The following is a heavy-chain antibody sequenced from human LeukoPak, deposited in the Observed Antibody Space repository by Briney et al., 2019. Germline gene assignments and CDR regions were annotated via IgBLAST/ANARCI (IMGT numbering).Heavy chain of an antibody. CDR1: GFTFSTYW. D-gene: IGHD6-19*01. Sequence: GGSLRLSCAASGFTFSTYWMSWVRQAPGKGLEWVANMDQDGTEKNYVDSVKGRFTVSRDNAKNLLYVQMNSLRAEDTAVYYCARAGATYGSGWYFVHWGQGTLVTVSS. V-gene: IGHV3-7*04. CDR2: MDQDGTEK. J-gene: IGHJ4*02. CDR3: ARAGATYGSGWYFVH.